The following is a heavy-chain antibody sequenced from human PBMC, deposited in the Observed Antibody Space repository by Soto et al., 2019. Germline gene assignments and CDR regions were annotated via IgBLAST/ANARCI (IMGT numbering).Heavy chain of an antibody. CDR2: IYYSGST. CDR1: GGSISSSSYY. D-gene: IGHD3-10*01. Sequence: SETLSLTCTVSGGSISSSSYYWGWIRQPPGKGLEWIGSIYYSGSTYYNPTLKSRVTISVDTSKNQFSLKLSSVTAADTAVYYCARPDTGGVDYWGQGTLVTVSS. V-gene: IGHV4-39*01. CDR3: ARPDTGGVDY. J-gene: IGHJ4*02.